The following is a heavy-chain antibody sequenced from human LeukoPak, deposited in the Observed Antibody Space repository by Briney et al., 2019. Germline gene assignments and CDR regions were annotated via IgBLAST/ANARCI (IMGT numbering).Heavy chain of an antibody. J-gene: IGHJ4*02. Sequence: GGSLRLSCVASGFSFSNHGMRLVRQAPGKGLEWVSVVARDGVAKFYADSVKGRFTLSRDNSKNMFFLQMNFLTVEDTAIYYCPREATWGEWYFDHWGQGTPVIVS. CDR3: PREATWGEWYFDH. D-gene: IGHD3-3*01. V-gene: IGHV3-30*03. CDR1: GFSFSNHG. CDR2: VARDGVAK.